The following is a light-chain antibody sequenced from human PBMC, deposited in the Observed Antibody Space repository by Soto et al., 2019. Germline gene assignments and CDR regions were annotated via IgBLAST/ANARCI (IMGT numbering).Light chain of an antibody. J-gene: IGKJ4*01. Sequence: DIQMTQSPSTLSASVGDRVTMTVGASQSIRSWLAWYQQKPGKVPKFLIYDASSLESGVPSRFSGSGSGTEFTLTISSLQPDDFGTYYCQQYDDYPLTFGGGTKVDI. V-gene: IGKV1-5*01. CDR2: DAS. CDR3: QQYDDYPLT. CDR1: QSIRSW.